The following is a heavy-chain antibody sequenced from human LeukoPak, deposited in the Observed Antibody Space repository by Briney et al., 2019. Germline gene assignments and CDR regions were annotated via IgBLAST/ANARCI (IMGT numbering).Heavy chain of an antibody. CDR2: LTQSFRKT. D-gene: IGHD3-10*01. V-gene: IGHV1-69*05. Sequence: GASVKVSCKASGGSFRTYPISWVRQAPGQGLEWMGGLTQSFRKTNYTQKFQGRLTITTDESSSTAYMELSDLRSDDTAVYYCATSESGRSWDWFAPWGQGTLVTVSS. CDR1: GGSFRTYP. CDR3: ATSESGRSWDWFAP. J-gene: IGHJ5*02.